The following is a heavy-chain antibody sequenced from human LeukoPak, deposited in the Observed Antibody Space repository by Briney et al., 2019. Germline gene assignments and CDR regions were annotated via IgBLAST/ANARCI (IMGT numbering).Heavy chain of an antibody. CDR2: INPNSGGT. J-gene: IGHJ4*02. V-gene: IGHV1-2*04. Sequence: ASVKVSCKASGYTFTSYYMHWVRQAPGQGLEWMGWINPNSGGTNYAQKFQGWVTMTRDTSISTAYMELSRLRSDDTAVYYCARGGAVTTESFDYWGQGTLVTVSS. D-gene: IGHD4-17*01. CDR3: ARGGAVTTESFDY. CDR1: GYTFTSYY.